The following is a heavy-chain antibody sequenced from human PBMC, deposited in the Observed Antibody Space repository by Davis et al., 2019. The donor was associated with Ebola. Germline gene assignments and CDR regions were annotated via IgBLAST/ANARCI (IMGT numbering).Heavy chain of an antibody. V-gene: IGHV3-30*02. CDR2: IRFDGSQK. CDR3: ARDLYGSGSPWGY. D-gene: IGHD3-10*01. CDR1: GFSFSNYG. Sequence: GESLKISCATSGFSFSNYGLQWVRQVPGKGLEWVTSIRFDGSQKYYVDSVKGRFTISRDNSKNTLYLQMNSLRAEDTAVYYCARDLYGSGSPWGYWGQGTLVTVSS. J-gene: IGHJ4*02.